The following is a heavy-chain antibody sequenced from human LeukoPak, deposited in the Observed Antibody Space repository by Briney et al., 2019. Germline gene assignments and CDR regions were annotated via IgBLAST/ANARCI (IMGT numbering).Heavy chain of an antibody. CDR2: IYYSGST. Sequence: KPSETLSLTCTVSGDSISSSTYYWGWIRQPPGKGLEWIGIIYYSGSTYYNPSLKSRVTISVDTSKNQFSLKLSSVTAADTAVYYCARRVNWSFDYWGQGALVTVSS. J-gene: IGHJ4*02. V-gene: IGHV4-39*01. CDR1: GDSISSSTYY. CDR3: ARRVNWSFDY. D-gene: IGHD1-20*01.